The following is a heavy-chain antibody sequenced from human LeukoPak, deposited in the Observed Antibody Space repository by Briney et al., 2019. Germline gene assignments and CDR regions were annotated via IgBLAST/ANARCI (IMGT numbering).Heavy chain of an antibody. CDR2: IYYSGST. V-gene: IGHV4-59*01. Sequence: SETLSLTCTVSGGSISSYYWSWIRQPPGKGLEWIGYIYYSGSTNYNPSLKSRVTISVDTSKNQFSLKLSSVTAADTAVYYCASTRVMARGVPRAGYYYYMDVWGKGTTVTVSS. J-gene: IGHJ6*03. D-gene: IGHD3-10*01. CDR3: ASTRVMARGVPRAGYYYYMDV. CDR1: GGSISSYY.